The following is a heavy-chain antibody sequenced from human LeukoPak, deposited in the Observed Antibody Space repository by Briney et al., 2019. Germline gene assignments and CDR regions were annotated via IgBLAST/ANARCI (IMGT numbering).Heavy chain of an antibody. CDR2: IYQSGRT. J-gene: IGHJ5*02. Sequence: GSLRLSCAASGFTFSSYSMNWVRQPPGKGLEWIGSIYQSGRTNYNPSLKSPVTISVDTSKNQFSLKLSSVTAADTAVYYCARPALEMATISWFDPWGQGTLVTVSS. D-gene: IGHD5-24*01. CDR1: GFTFSSYS. CDR3: ARPALEMATISWFDP. V-gene: IGHV4-38-2*01.